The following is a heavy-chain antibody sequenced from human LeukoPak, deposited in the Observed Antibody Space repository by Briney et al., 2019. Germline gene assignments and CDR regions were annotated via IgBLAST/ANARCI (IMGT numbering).Heavy chain of an antibody. D-gene: IGHD7-27*01. CDR1: GGSISSSDYY. J-gene: IGHJ4*02. V-gene: IGHV4-39*01. Sequence: SETLSLTCTVSGGSISSSDYYWDWIRQPPGKGLESIVSIYYSGSTYYNPSRQSRITISLDTAKNQFSLKLSSVTAADTAVYYCARQRGWGFGSYLDYWGQGTLVTVSS. CDR2: IYYSGST. CDR3: ARQRGWGFGSYLDY.